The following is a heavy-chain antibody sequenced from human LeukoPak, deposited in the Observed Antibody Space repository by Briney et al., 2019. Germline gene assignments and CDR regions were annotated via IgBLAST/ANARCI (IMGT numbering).Heavy chain of an antibody. V-gene: IGHV4-38-2*02. CDR1: GYSISSGYY. J-gene: IGHJ6*03. CDR2: VYHSGST. D-gene: IGHD2-2*01. CDR3: ARGDCSSTICYSPMDV. Sequence: SETLSLTCTVSGYSISSGYYWGWIRQPPGKGLEWIGSVYHSGSTNYNPSLKSRVTISVHTSKNQFSLKLTSVTAAHTAVYYCARGDCSSTICYSPMDVWGKGTTVTVSS.